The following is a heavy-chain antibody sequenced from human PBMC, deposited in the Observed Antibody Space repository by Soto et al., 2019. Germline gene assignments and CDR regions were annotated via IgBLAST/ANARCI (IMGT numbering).Heavy chain of an antibody. Sequence: QVQLVESGGGVVQPGRSLRLSCAASGFTFSGYAMHWVRQAPGKGLEWVAATSYDENYKYYADSVKGRFTISRDNSKNTQFLQMNSLRTEDTAVYYCARQGGSSGIWYFDYWGQGSLVTVSS. D-gene: IGHD6-6*01. CDR2: TSYDENYK. V-gene: IGHV3-30*04. CDR1: GFTFSGYA. J-gene: IGHJ4*02. CDR3: ARQGGSSGIWYFDY.